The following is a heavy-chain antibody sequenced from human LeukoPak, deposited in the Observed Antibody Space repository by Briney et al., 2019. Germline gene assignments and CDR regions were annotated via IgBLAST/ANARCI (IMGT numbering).Heavy chain of an antibody. CDR2: ISAYNGNT. D-gene: IGHD3-22*01. J-gene: IGHJ4*02. CDR3: ARDGTYYYDSSGYWTPADY. CDR1: GYTFTSYG. Sequence: ASVKVSCKASGYTFTSYGISWVRQAPGQGLEWMGWISAYNGNTNYAQKLQGRVTMTTDTSTSTAYMELRSLRSDDTAVYYCARDGTYYYDSSGYWTPADYWGQGTLVTVSS. V-gene: IGHV1-18*01.